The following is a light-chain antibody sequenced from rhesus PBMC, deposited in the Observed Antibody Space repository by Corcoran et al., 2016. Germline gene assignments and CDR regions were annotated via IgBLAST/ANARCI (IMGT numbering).Light chain of an antibody. CDR1: QGISSW. V-gene: IGKV1-22*01. Sequence: DIQMTQSPSSLSASVGDTVTITCRASQGISSWLAWYQQKPGKAPKLLIYKAPSLQSGVPSTLSGSGSVTDFTLTISSLQSEDFATYDCQQYSSRPFTFGPGTKLDIK. J-gene: IGKJ3*01. CDR2: KAP. CDR3: QQYSSRPFT.